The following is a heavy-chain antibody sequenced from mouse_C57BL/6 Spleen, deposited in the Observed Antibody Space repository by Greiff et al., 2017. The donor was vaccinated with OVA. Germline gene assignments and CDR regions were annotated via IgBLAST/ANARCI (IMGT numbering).Heavy chain of an antibody. Sequence: QVQLQQSGAELARPGASVKLSCKASGYTFTSYGISWVKQRTGQGLEWIGEIYPRSGNTYYNEKFKGKATLTADKSSSTAYMELRSLTSEDSAVYFCARTYYYGNYFWYFDVWGTGTTVTVSS. J-gene: IGHJ1*03. CDR1: GYTFTSYG. D-gene: IGHD2-1*01. CDR2: IYPRSGNT. V-gene: IGHV1-81*01. CDR3: ARTYYYGNYFWYFDV.